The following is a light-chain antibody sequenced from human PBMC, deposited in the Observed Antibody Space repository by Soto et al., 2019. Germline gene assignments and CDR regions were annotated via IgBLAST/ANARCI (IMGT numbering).Light chain of an antibody. V-gene: IGKV1-5*03. CDR2: KAS. J-gene: IGKJ1*01. Sequence: DIQMTPSPSTLSASVGDRVIITCRASQSISTWLAWYQHKPGKPPKVLIYKASSLDSGAPSRFSGSGSGTEFTLTISSLQPDDVSTYYCQQYESYSAGWTFGQGTKVEIK. CDR3: QQYESYSAGWT. CDR1: QSISTW.